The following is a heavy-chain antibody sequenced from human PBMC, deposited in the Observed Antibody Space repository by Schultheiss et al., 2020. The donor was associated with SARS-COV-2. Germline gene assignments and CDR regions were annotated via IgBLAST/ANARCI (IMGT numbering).Heavy chain of an antibody. J-gene: IGHJ6*02. V-gene: IGHV4-39*07. CDR3: ARDLLGNYYYGMDV. CDR2: IYTSGST. CDR1: GGSISSSSYY. D-gene: IGHD7-27*01. Sequence: SETLSLTCTVSGGSISSSSYYWGWIRQPPGKGLEWIGSIYTSGSTNYNPSLKSRVTISVDTSKNQFSLKLSSVTAADTAVYYCARDLLGNYYYGMDVWGQGTTVTVSS.